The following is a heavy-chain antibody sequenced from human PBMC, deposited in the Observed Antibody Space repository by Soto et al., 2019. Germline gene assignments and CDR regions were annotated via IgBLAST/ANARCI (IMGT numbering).Heavy chain of an antibody. CDR1: GFTFSTYG. CDR3: AKASTVLRASYYYYMDV. CDR2: ISYDGSKK. D-gene: IGHD4-4*01. V-gene: IGHV3-30*18. Sequence: GGSLRLSCAASGFTFSTYGMHWVRQAPGKGLEWVAVISYDGSKKYYGDSVKGRFTISRDNSKNTLYLQMNSLRGEDTAVYYCAKASTVLRASYYYYMDVWGKGTTVTSP. J-gene: IGHJ6*03.